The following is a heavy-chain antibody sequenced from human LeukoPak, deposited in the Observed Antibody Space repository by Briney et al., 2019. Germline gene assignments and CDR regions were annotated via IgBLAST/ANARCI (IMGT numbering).Heavy chain of an antibody. Sequence: GGSLRLSCAASGFTFDDYGMSWVRQAPGKGLEWVSGINWNGGSTGYADSVKGRFTISRDNAKNSLYLQMNSLRVEDTALYYCAREVYCSSTSCHFSDYWGQGTLVTVSS. CDR1: GFTFDDYG. V-gene: IGHV3-20*04. CDR2: INWNGGST. D-gene: IGHD2-2*01. CDR3: AREVYCSSTSCHFSDY. J-gene: IGHJ4*02.